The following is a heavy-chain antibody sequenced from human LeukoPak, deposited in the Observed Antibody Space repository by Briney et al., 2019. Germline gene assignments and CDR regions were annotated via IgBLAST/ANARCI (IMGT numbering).Heavy chain of an antibody. J-gene: IGHJ6*03. CDR1: GFTFSTYG. D-gene: IGHD3-22*01. CDR2: VSDNGGST. CDR3: ARDYYDSSGYYYFRGYYYYMDV. V-gene: IGHV3-23*01. Sequence: GGSLRLSCAASGFTFSTYGMNWARHAPGKGLEWVSAVSDNGGSTYYADSVKGRFTISRDNSKNTLYLQMNSLRAEDTAVYYCARDYYDSSGYYYFRGYYYYMDVWGKGTTVTVSS.